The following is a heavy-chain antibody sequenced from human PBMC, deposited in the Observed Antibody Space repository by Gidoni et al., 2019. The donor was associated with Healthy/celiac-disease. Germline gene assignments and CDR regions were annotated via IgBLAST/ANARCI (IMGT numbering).Heavy chain of an antibody. D-gene: IGHD2-2*01. CDR2: IKPNSGGT. V-gene: IGHV1-2*02. Sequence: QVQLVQSGAEVKKPGASVTVSCKASGYTVTGYYMHWVRQAPGQGLEWMGWIKPNSGGTNYEQKFQGRVTMTRDTSISTAYMELSRLRSDDTAVYYCARDFLLPYCSSTSCQDYWGQGTLVTVSS. CDR3: ARDFLLPYCSSTSCQDY. CDR1: GYTVTGYY. J-gene: IGHJ4*02.